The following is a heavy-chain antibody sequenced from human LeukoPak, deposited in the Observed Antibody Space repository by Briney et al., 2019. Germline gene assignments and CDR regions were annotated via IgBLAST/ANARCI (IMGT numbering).Heavy chain of an antibody. V-gene: IGHV3-7*01. CDR3: ASGRQLGY. D-gene: IGHD6-13*01. Sequence: GGSLRLSCAASGFTFSNYWMSWVRQAPGKGLEWVSNIKEDGSEKYYVDSVKGRFTISRDNARTSLYLQMNSLRAEDTAVYYCASGRQLGYWGQGTLVTVSS. CDR2: IKEDGSEK. CDR1: GFTFSNYW. J-gene: IGHJ4*02.